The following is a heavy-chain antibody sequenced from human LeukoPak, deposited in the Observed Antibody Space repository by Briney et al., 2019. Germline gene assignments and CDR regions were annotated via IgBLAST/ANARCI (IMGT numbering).Heavy chain of an antibody. CDR1: GFTFSSYA. CDR2: ISGSGDST. CDR3: ASERLRTSGWYLSFSDY. V-gene: IGHV3-23*01. Sequence: GGSLRLSCAASGFTFSSYAMSWVRQAPGKGLEWVSAISGSGDSTYYGDSVKGRFTISRDNSKNTLYLQMNSLRAEDTAVYYCASERLRTSGWYLSFSDYWGQGTLVTVSS. J-gene: IGHJ4*02. D-gene: IGHD6-19*01.